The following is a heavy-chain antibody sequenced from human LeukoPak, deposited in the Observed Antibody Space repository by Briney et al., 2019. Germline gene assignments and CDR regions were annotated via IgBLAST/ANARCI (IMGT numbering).Heavy chain of an antibody. CDR1: GATFSTYG. J-gene: IGHJ5*02. CDR2: ISPFFDIA. Sequence: SVKVSCKASGATFSTYGLSWVRQAPGQGLEWMGRISPFFDIANYAQKFQGRVTITADKSTSTVYMELSSLRSEDTAIYYCAREFKQSNWNDGHWFDPWGQGTLVTASS. CDR3: AREFKQSNWNDGHWFDP. D-gene: IGHD1-20*01. V-gene: IGHV1-69*04.